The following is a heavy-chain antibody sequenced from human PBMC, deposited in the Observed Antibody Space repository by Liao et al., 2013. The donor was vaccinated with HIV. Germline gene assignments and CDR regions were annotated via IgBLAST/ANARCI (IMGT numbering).Heavy chain of an antibody. J-gene: IGHJ5*02. Sequence: QLQLQESGPGLVKPSETLSLTCTVSGGSISSSSFYWGWIRQPPGKGLEWIGSIYYSGSSYYNPSLKSRVTISVDTSNNQFSLKLTSVTAADTAMYYCARLHYYVRGLRPWGQGTLVTVSS. CDR2: IYYSGSS. V-gene: IGHV4-39*07. CDR3: ARLHYYVRGLRP. CDR1: GGSISSSSFY. D-gene: IGHD3-10*02.